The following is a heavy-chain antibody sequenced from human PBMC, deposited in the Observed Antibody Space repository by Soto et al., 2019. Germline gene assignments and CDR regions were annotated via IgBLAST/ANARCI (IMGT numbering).Heavy chain of an antibody. D-gene: IGHD1-1*01. V-gene: IGHV3-66*02. J-gene: IGHJ4*02. CDR1: GFTVSNNY. CDR2: IYSGGAT. CDR3: ARAGTYNWV. Sequence: EVQLVESGGGLVQPGGSLRLSCAASGFTVSNNYRRWVRQAPGKGLEWVSLIYSGGATYYADSVKGRLTSSRDKSKDTLYLKMNNLRVEDTAVYYCARAGTYNWVGGQGILVTVSS.